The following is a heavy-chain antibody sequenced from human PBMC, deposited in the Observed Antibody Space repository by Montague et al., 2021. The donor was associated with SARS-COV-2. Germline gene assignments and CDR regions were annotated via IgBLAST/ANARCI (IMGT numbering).Heavy chain of an antibody. V-gene: IGHV4-34*01. CDR2: INHSGSA. Sequence: SETLSLTCAVYGGSFSGYYWSWIRQPPGKGLEWIGEINHSGSANYNPSLKSRVTISVDTSKNQFPLKLSSVTAADTAAYYCARVRYYGSGTSLGMDVWGQGTTVTVSS. J-gene: IGHJ6*02. D-gene: IGHD3-10*01. CDR3: ARVRYYGSGTSLGMDV. CDR1: GGSFSGYY.